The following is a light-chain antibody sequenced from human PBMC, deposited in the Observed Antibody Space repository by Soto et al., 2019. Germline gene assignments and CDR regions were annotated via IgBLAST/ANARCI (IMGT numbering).Light chain of an antibody. CDR1: SSDVGAYKY. Sequence: QSALTQPPSASGSPGQSVTISCTGTSSDVGAYKYVSWYQQYPGKAPKLMIYEVSKRPSGVPDRFSGSNSGNTASLTVSGLQAEDEADYYCTSYVGSNIRVFGGGTKVTVL. CDR3: TSYVGSNIRV. J-gene: IGLJ3*02. CDR2: EVS. V-gene: IGLV2-8*01.